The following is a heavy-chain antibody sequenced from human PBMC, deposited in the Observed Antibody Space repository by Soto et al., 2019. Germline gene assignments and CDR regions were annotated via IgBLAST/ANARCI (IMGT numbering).Heavy chain of an antibody. CDR1: ESTVGRDW. D-gene: IGHD1-26*01. CDR3: SGGVGDAF. V-gene: IGHV3-7*04. J-gene: IGHJ4*02. CDR2: INQDGSEK. Sequence: DVHLVESGGGLVQTGGSLRLSCAIYESTVGRDWMNWVRQAPGKGLEWVAHINQDGSEKYYVDSVKGRFTISRDNAKNSLDLQMNSLRVGDTAIYYCSGGVGDAFWGQGTLVTVSS.